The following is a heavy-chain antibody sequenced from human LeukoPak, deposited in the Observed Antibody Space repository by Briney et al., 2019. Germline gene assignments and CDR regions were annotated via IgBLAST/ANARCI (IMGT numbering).Heavy chain of an antibody. CDR1: GLTFSSYS. V-gene: IGHV3-21*01. D-gene: IGHD3-22*01. Sequence: GGSLRLSCAASGLTFSSYSMNWVRQAPGKGLEWVSSISSSSSYIYYADSVKGRFTISRDNAKNSPYLQMNNLRAEDTAVYYCAREGVYYYDSSGNFDYWGQGTLVTVSS. CDR2: ISSSSSYI. J-gene: IGHJ4*02. CDR3: AREGVYYYDSSGNFDY.